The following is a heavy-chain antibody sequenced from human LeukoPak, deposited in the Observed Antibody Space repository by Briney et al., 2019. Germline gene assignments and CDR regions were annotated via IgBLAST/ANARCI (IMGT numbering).Heavy chain of an antibody. CDR1: GYSFSSCW. Sequence: GESLKISCKGSGYSFSSCWISWVRQMPGKGLEWMGSIDPSDSYTNCSPSFQGHVTISTDKSISTAYLQWSSLRASDTAMYYCARNRYYYDFSGYYVDYWGQGTLVTVSS. CDR2: IDPSDSYT. D-gene: IGHD3-22*01. V-gene: IGHV5-10-1*01. J-gene: IGHJ4*02. CDR3: ARNRYYYDFSGYYVDY.